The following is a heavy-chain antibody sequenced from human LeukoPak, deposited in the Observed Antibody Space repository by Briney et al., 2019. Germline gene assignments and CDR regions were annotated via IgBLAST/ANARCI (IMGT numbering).Heavy chain of an antibody. V-gene: IGHV3-74*01. D-gene: IGHD6-19*01. J-gene: IGHJ4*02. Sequence: PGGSLRLSCAASGFTFSSYWMHWVRQAPGKGLVWVSRIKSDGSSTSYADSVKGRFTISRDNAKNTLYLQMNSLRAEDTAAYYCAREGIAVDWGQGTLVTVSS. CDR2: IKSDGSST. CDR3: AREGIAVD. CDR1: GFTFSSYW.